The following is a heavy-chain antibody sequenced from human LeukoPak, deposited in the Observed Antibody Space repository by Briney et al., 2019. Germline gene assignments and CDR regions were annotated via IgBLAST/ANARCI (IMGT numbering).Heavy chain of an antibody. D-gene: IGHD1-26*01. Sequence: GSLRLSCAASGFTFSSYAMSWIRQPPGKGLEWIGEINHSGSTNYNPSLKSRVTISVDTSKNQFSLKLSSVTAADTAVYYCAKKRRGIVGAIDYWGQGTLVTVSS. V-gene: IGHV4-34*08. J-gene: IGHJ4*02. CDR1: GFTFSSYA. CDR3: AKKRRGIVGAIDY. CDR2: INHSGST.